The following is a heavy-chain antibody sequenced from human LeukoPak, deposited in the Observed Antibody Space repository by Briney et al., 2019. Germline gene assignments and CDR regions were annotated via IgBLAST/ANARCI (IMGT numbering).Heavy chain of an antibody. J-gene: IGHJ3*01. Sequence: GGSLRLSCAASGFIFSAYTMNWVRQAPGRGLEWVSSISLSGSHIYYADSMRGRFAVSRDNAKNSLYLQMNSLRTEDTAVYYCARDLSTVRDGDYDGFDVWGQGTTVTVSS. CDR3: ARDLSTVRDGDYDGFDV. V-gene: IGHV3-21*01. D-gene: IGHD3-10*01. CDR2: ISLSGSHI. CDR1: GFIFSAYT.